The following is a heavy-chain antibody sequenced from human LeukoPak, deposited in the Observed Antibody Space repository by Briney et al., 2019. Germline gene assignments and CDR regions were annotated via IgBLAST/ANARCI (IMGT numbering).Heavy chain of an antibody. CDR3: ARDNSVGDVAWWFDP. CDR1: GYSFTSHY. V-gene: IGHV1-46*01. D-gene: IGHD1-26*01. CDR2: INPSGSST. J-gene: IGHJ5*02. Sequence: ASVKVSCKASGYSFTSHYMHWVRQAPGQGLEWLGLINPSGSSTLYAQKFQGRITMTRDMSTTTDYMELSSLTYDDTAVYYCARDNSVGDVAWWFDPWGQGILVTVSS.